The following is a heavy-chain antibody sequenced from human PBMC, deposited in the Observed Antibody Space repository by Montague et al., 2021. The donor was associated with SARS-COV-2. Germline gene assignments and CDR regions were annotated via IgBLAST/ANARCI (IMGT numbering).Heavy chain of an antibody. J-gene: IGHJ4*02. CDR3: ARDIAAAGTSFDY. CDR2: ISSSGSTM. D-gene: IGHD6-13*01. V-gene: IGHV3-48*03. Sequence: SLRLSCAASGFTFSSYEMNWVRQALGKGLEWVSYISSSGSTMYYADSVKGRFTISRDNAKNSLYLQMNSLRAEDTAVYYCARDIAAAGTSFDYWGQGTLVTVSS. CDR1: GFTFSSYE.